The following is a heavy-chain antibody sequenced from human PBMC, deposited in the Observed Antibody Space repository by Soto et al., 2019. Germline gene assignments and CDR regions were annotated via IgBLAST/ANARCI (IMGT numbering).Heavy chain of an antibody. CDR1: GFTFSNAG. CDR2: IKRKTYGGTI. V-gene: IGHV3-15*01. D-gene: IGHD6-13*01. Sequence: EVQLVESGGGLVKPGGSLRLSCAASGFTFSNAGMTWVRQAPGKGLDWVGRIKRKTYGGTIDYAEPVKGRFTVSRDDSETTLYLQMNSLKTEDTAVYYCAAGSGYRRWSFYIDFWGQGTQVTVSS. J-gene: IGHJ4*02. CDR3: AAGSGYRRWSFYIDF.